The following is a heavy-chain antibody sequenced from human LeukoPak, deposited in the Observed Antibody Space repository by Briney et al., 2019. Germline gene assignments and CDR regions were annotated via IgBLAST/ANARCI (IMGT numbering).Heavy chain of an antibody. CDR1: GGTFSSYA. CDR3: ASGIFPDYVWGSYRYDDDY. CDR2: IIPIFGTA. D-gene: IGHD3-16*02. J-gene: IGHJ4*02. Sequence: ASVKVSCKASGGTFSSYAISWVRQAPGQGLEWMGGIIPIFGTANYAQKFQGRVTITADESTSTAYMELSSLRSEDTAVYYCASGIFPDYVWGSYRYDDDYWGQGTLVTVSS. V-gene: IGHV1-69*13.